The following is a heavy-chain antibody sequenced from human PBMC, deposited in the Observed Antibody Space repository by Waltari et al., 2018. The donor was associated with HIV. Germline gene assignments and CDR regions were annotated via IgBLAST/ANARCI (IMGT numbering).Heavy chain of an antibody. CDR3: ARGDLAYCGGDCYLPYFDY. Sequence: KKPGSSVKVSCKASGGTFSSYAISWVRQAPGQGLEWMGGIIPIFGTANYAQKFQGRVTITADESTSTAYMELSSLRSEDTAVYYCARGDLAYCGGDCYLPYFDYWGQGTLVTVSS. J-gene: IGHJ4*02. CDR1: GGTFSSYA. CDR2: IIPIFGTA. V-gene: IGHV1-69*01. D-gene: IGHD2-21*02.